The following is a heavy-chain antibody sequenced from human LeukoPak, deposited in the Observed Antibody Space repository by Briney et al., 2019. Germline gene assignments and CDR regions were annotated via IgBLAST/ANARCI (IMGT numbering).Heavy chain of an antibody. CDR1: GGSISRSGYY. CDR3: ARGGDYNNYIDAFDV. V-gene: IGHV4-39*07. J-gene: IGHJ3*01. D-gene: IGHD4-11*01. Sequence: SETLSLTCAVSGGSISRSGYYWGWIRQPPGKGLEWIGSIYYGGRTYYNPSLKSRVTISVDTSKNQFSLKVNSGTAADTAGYYCARGGDYNNYIDAFDVWGQGTVVTVSS. CDR2: IYYGGRT.